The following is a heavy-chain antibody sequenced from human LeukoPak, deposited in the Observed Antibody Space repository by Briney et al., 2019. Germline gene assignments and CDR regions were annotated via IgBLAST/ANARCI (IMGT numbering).Heavy chain of an antibody. CDR2: ISSSSSYI. CDR1: GFTFSSYS. CDR3: ARSYGDYYDSSGYYQRYVDY. J-gene: IGHJ4*02. Sequence: GGSLRLSCAASGFTFSSYSMNWVRQAPGKGLEWVSSISSSSSYIYYADSVKGRFTISRDNAKNSLYLQMNSLRAEDTAVYYCARSYGDYYDSSGYYQRYVDYWGQGTLVTVSS. D-gene: IGHD3-22*01. V-gene: IGHV3-21*01.